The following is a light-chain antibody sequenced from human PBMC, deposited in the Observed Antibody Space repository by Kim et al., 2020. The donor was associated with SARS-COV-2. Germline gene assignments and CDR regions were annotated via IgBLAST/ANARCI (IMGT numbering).Light chain of an antibody. V-gene: IGKV3-20*01. CDR1: QSVSRSY. Sequence: EIVLTQSPGTLYLSPGERATLSCRASQSVSRSYFGWYQQKPGQAPRLLMYATSTRATGIPDRFSGSGSGTDFTLTIDRLEPEDFAVYYCQQSGATFGQGTRLAIK. CDR3: QQSGAT. J-gene: IGKJ5*01. CDR2: ATS.